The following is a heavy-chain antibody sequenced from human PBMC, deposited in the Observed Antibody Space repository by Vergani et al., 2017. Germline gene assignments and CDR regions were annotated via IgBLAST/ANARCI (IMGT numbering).Heavy chain of an antibody. V-gene: IGHV3-33*01. J-gene: IGHJ6*02. D-gene: IGHD4-11*01. CDR3: ARDKYGTVSQGRGYYYYYGMDV. CDR1: GFTFSSYG. CDR2: IWYDGSNK. Sequence: QVQLVESGGGVVQPGRSLRLSCAASGFTFSSYGMHWVRQAPGKGLEWVAVIWYDGSNKYYADSVKGRFTISRNNSKNTLYLQMNSLRAEDTAVYYCARDKYGTVSQGRGYYYYYGMDVWGQGTTVTVSS.